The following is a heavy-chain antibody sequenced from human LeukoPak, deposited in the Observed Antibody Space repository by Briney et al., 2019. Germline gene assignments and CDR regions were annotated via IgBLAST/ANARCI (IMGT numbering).Heavy chain of an antibody. V-gene: IGHV3-30*18. J-gene: IGHJ6*02. CDR1: GFTFSSYG. CDR2: ISYDGSNK. D-gene: IGHD2-15*01. CDR3: AKDFRSLMVYYYGMDV. Sequence: GSLRLSCAASGFTFSSYGMHWVRQAPGKGLEWVAVISYDGSNKYYADSVKGRFTISRDNSKNTLYLQMNSLRAEDTAVYYCAKDFRSLMVYYYGMDVWGQGTTVTVSS.